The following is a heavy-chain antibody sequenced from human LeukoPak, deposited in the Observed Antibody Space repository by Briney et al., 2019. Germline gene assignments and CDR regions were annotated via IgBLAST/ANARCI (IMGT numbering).Heavy chain of an antibody. V-gene: IGHV4-38-2*02. D-gene: IGHD6-19*01. CDR1: GHSISCGYY. Sequence: PSETLSLTCTVSGHSISCGYYWGWIRQPPGKGLEWIGSIYHSGSTYYNPSLKSRVTISVDTSKNQFSLKLSSVTAADTAVYYCAREAVAGHDYWGQGTLVTVSS. CDR3: AREAVAGHDY. CDR2: IYHSGST. J-gene: IGHJ4*02.